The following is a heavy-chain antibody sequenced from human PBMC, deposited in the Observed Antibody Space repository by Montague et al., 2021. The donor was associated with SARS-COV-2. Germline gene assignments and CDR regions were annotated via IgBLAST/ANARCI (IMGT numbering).Heavy chain of an antibody. J-gene: IGHJ6*02. V-gene: IGHV4-34*01. CDR3: TREVYQVLWSEYYYYGMDV. Sequence: SETLSLTCAVYGGSFSGYYWSWIRQPPGKGLEWIGEINHSGSTNYNPSLKSRVTISVDTSKNQFSLKLSSVTAADTAVYYCTREVYQVLWSEYYYYGMDVWGQGTPVTVSS. CDR1: GGSFSGYY. CDR2: INHSGST. D-gene: IGHD2-2*01.